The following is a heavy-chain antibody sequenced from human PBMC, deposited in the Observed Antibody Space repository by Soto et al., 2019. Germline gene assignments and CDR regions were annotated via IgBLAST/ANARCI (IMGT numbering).Heavy chain of an antibody. CDR3: ARRQIPPPTRGAANARGAMDV. CDR2: IWNDGSNS. V-gene: IGHV3-33*01. D-gene: IGHD6-13*01. J-gene: IGHJ6*02. CDR1: GFTFNNYG. Sequence: QVQLVESGGGVVQPGRSLRLSCAASGFTFNNYGMHWVRQAPGKGLEWLAVIWNDGSNSSYANSVKGRFTISRDNSKNTLYLQRSSLRAEGTGVYYCARRQIPPPTRGAANARGAMDVWGQGTTVTVSS.